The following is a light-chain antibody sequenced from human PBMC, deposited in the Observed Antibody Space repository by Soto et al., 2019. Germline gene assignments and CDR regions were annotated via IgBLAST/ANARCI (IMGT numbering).Light chain of an antibody. Sequence: SALTQPASVSGSPGQSITISCTGTSSGIGSYNLVSWYQQHPGKAPKVIIYEGSNRPSGVSNRFSASKSGNKASLTISGLQAEDEADYYCCSYAASSTFNWVFGGGTKVTVL. CDR2: EGS. CDR3: CSYAASSTFNWV. CDR1: SSGIGSYNL. V-gene: IGLV2-23*03. J-gene: IGLJ3*02.